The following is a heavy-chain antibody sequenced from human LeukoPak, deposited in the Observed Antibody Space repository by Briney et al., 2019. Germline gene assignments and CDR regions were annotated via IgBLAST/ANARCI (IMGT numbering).Heavy chain of an antibody. CDR2: TYYRSKWYN. D-gene: IGHD5-24*01. J-gene: IGHJ3*02. V-gene: IGHV6-1*01. Sequence: SQTLSLTCAISGDSVSSNSTAWHWIRHSPSRGLEWLGRTYYRSKWYNDYAASVKSRITINPDTSKNQFSLQLNSVSPEDTAVYYCARRWAFDIWGQGTMVTVSS. CDR1: GDSVSSNSTA. CDR3: ARRWAFDI.